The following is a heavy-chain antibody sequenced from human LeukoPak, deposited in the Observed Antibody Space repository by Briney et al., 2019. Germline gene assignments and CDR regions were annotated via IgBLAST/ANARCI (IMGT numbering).Heavy chain of an antibody. CDR2: IYTRGST. V-gene: IGHV4-61*02. CDR1: GGSISSGSYY. J-gene: IGHJ4*02. D-gene: IGHD6-13*01. Sequence: SQTLSLTCTVSGGSISSGSYYWSWIRQPAGKGLEWIGRIYTRGSTDYNPSLKSRVTISIDTSKNQFSLKLSSVTAADTAVYYCARDDVGIAAAGGIYWGQGTLVTVSS. CDR3: ARDDVGIAAAGGIY.